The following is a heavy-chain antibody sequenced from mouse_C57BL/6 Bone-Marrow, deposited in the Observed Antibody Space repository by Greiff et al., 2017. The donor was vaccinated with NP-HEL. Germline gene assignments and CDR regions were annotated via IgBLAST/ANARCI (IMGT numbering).Heavy chain of an antibody. CDR2: ISSGGDYI. CDR3: TRDTAQAPFDY. J-gene: IGHJ2*01. D-gene: IGHD3-2*02. CDR1: GFTFSSYA. V-gene: IGHV5-9-1*02. Sequence: EVKLQESGEGLVKPGGSLKLSCAASGFTFSSYAMSWVRQTPEKRLEWVAYISSGGDYIYYADTVKGRFTISRDNARNTLYLQMSSLKSEDTAMYYCTRDTAQAPFDYWGQGTTLTVSS.